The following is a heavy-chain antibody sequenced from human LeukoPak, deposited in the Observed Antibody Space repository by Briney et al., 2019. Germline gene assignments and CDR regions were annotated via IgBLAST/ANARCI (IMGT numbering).Heavy chain of an antibody. CDR3: ARDRFGESHWYFDL. D-gene: IGHD3-10*01. J-gene: IGHJ2*01. CDR1: GFTFSSYS. V-gene: IGHV3-21*04. CDR2: ISSSSSYI. Sequence: GGSLRLSCAASGFTFSSYSMNWVRQAPGKGLEWVSSISSSSSYIYYADSVKGRFTISRDNAKNSLYLQMNSLRAEDTAVYYCARDRFGESHWYFDLWGRGTLVTVSS.